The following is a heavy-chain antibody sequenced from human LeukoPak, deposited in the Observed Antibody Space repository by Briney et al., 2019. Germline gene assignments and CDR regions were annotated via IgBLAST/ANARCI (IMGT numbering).Heavy chain of an antibody. Sequence: KPGGSLRLSCAASGFTFSSYSMNWVRQAPGKGLEWVSSISSRSSYIYYADAVKGRFTISRDNAKNTLYLQMNSLTAEDTAVYYCARGPPWYFDLWGRGTLVTVSS. CDR1: GFTFSSYS. D-gene: IGHD6-25*01. J-gene: IGHJ2*01. CDR3: ARGPPWYFDL. V-gene: IGHV3-21*01. CDR2: ISSRSSYI.